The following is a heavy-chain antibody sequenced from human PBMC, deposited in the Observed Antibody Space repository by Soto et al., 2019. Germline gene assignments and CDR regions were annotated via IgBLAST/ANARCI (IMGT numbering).Heavy chain of an antibody. CDR1: GFSLTTTGVG. J-gene: IGHJ4*02. CDR3: AHRGVRVTALFDY. D-gene: IGHD3-16*01. V-gene: IGHV2-5*02. Sequence: QITLRESGPPLVKPTQTLTLTCTFSGFSLTTTGVGLGWIRQPPGNALQWLALIYWDDDKRYSPSLKSRLTXTXDXXKNQVVLTMTNMDPVDTATYYCAHRGVRVTALFDYWGPGTPVTVSS. CDR2: IYWDDDK.